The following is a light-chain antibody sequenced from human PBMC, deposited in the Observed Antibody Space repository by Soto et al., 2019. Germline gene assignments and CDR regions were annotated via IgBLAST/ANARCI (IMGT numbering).Light chain of an antibody. Sequence: QLVLTQSPSASASLGASVKLTCTLSSGHINYAIAWHQQQPEKGPRYLMKLNSDGSHRKGDGIPDRFSGSSSGAERYLTISSLQSEDEADYYCQTWGTGIRVFGTGTKLTVL. CDR3: QTWGTGIRV. CDR2: LNSDGSH. J-gene: IGLJ1*01. CDR1: SGHINYA. V-gene: IGLV4-69*01.